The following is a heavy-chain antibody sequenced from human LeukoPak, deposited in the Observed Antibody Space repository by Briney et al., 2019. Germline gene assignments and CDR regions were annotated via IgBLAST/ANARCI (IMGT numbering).Heavy chain of an antibody. J-gene: IGHJ5*02. D-gene: IGHD5-24*01. V-gene: IGHV4-59*01. CDR2: IYYSGST. CDR3: ARGALQYLNWFDP. CDR1: GGSISSYY. Sequence: SETLSLTCTVSGGSISSYYWSWIRQPPGKGLEWIGYIYYSGSTNHNPSLKSRVTISVDTSKNQFSLKVSSVTAADTAVYYCARGALQYLNWFDPWGQGTLVTVSS.